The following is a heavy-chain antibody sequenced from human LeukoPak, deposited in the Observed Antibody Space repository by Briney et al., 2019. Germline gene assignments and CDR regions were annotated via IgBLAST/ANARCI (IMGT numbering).Heavy chain of an antibody. D-gene: IGHD3-3*01. J-gene: IGHJ5*02. CDR3: ARVLGNRFLEWQNRFDP. CDR1: GYTFTGYY. Sequence: ASVKVSCKASGYTFTGYYMHWVRQAPGQGLEWMGWINPNSGGTNYAQKFQGRVTMTRDTSISTAYMELSRLRSDDTAVYYCARVLGNRFLEWQNRFDPWGQGTLVTVSS. V-gene: IGHV1-2*02. CDR2: INPNSGGT.